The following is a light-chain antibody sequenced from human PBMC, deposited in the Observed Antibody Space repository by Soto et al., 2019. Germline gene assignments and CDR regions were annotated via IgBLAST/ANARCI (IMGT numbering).Light chain of an antibody. V-gene: IGKV3-20*01. J-gene: IGKJ1*01. Sequence: EIGLTQSPGTLSLSPGERATLSCRASQTVTNNYLAWYQQRPGRAPRLLMYGASTRAAGIPDRFSGSGSGTDFTLTISRLGPEDFAVYFCQQYGSSPWTFGQGTKVEIK. CDR2: GAS. CDR1: QTVTNNY. CDR3: QQYGSSPWT.